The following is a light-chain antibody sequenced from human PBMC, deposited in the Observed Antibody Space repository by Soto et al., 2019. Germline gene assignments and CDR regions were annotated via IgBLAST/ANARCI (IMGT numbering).Light chain of an antibody. CDR1: TGVVASGHY. CDR2: DTS. Sequence: QTVVTQEPSLTVSPGGTVTLTCGSSTGVVASGHYPFWFQQKPGQAPRTLIFDTSSRHSWTPARFSGSLIGGKAALTLSGAQPEDEAEYFCLLSYGDTRIFGGGTKVTVL. J-gene: IGLJ2*01. CDR3: LLSYGDTRI. V-gene: IGLV7-46*01.